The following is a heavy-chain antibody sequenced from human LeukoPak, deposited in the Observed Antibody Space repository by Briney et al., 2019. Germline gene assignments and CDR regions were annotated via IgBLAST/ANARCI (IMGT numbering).Heavy chain of an antibody. CDR3: ARGMGSSGWYYYYYCMDV. J-gene: IGHJ6*03. CDR2: INSDGSST. CDR1: GFTFSSYG. D-gene: IGHD6-19*01. Sequence: PGGSLRLSCAASGFTFSSYGMHWVRQAPGKGLVWVSRINSDGSSTSYADSVKGRFTISRDNAKNTLYLQMNSLRAEDTAVYYCARGMGSSGWYYYYYCMDVWGEGTTVTVSS. V-gene: IGHV3-74*01.